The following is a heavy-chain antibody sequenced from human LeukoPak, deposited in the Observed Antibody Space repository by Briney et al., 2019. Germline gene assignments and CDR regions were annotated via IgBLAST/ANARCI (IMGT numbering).Heavy chain of an antibody. J-gene: IGHJ4*02. CDR1: GGSISSHY. Sequence: SETLSLTCTVSGGSISSHYWSWIRQPPGKGLEWIGYIYYSGSTNYNPSLKSRVTISVDMSKNQFSLKLSSVTAADTAVYYCARELYDSGGYYDYWGQGTLVTVSS. CDR3: ARELYDSGGYYDY. CDR2: IYYSGST. V-gene: IGHV4-59*11. D-gene: IGHD3-22*01.